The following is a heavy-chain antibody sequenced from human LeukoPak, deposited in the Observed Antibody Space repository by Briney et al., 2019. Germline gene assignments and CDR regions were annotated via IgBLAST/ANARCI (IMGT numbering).Heavy chain of an antibody. D-gene: IGHD6-13*01. CDR3: ARASWYSSSWYPSFGYYFDY. CDR1: GGSISSYY. CDR2: IYYSGST. Sequence: SETLSLTCTVSGGSISSYYWSWIRQPPGKGLEWIGYIYYSGSTNYNPSLKSRVTISVDTSKNQFSLKLSSVTAADTAVYYCARASWYSSSWYPSFGYYFDYWGQGTLVTVSS. V-gene: IGHV4-59*01. J-gene: IGHJ4*02.